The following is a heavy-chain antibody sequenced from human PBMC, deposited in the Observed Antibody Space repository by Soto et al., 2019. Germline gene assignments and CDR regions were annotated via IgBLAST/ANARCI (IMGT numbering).Heavy chain of an antibody. Sequence: QVQLVQSGAEVKKPGSSVKVSCKASGDTFSFYTINWVRQAPGLGLEWVGRINPILSMSNYAQKFQGRVTMTADKSTSTAYMELRSQRSEDTAMYYCATSYGSGYRAFDYWGQGALVTVSS. CDR3: ATSYGSGYRAFDY. CDR2: INPILSMS. V-gene: IGHV1-69*02. CDR1: GDTFSFYT. J-gene: IGHJ4*02. D-gene: IGHD3-10*01.